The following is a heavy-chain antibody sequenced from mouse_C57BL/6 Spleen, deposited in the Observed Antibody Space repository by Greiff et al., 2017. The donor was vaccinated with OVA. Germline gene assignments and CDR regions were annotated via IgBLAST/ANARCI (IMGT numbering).Heavy chain of an antibody. D-gene: IGHD3-2*02. CDR1: GYTFTSYW. J-gene: IGHJ3*01. Sequence: VQLQQPGTELVKPGASVKLSCKASGYTFTSYWMHWVKQRPGQGLEWIGNINPSNGGTNYNEKFKSKATLTVDKSSSTAYMQLSSLTSEDSAVYYCASGSSGYGAWFAYWGQGTLVTVSA. CDR3: ASGSSGYGAWFAY. V-gene: IGHV1-53*01. CDR2: INPSNGGT.